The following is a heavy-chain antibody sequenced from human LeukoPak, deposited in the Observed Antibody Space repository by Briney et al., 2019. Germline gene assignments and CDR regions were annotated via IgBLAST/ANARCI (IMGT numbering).Heavy chain of an antibody. D-gene: IGHD3-22*01. Sequence: GGSLRLSCGASGFTFSSYSMHWVRQAPGKGLEWVSCISSSSSYIYYADSVKGRFTISRDNAKNSLYLQINSLRAEDTAVYFCARGLSLSGYLDAFDIWGQGTMVTVSS. V-gene: IGHV3-21*04. CDR2: ISSSSSYI. CDR1: GFTFSSYS. CDR3: ARGLSLSGYLDAFDI. J-gene: IGHJ3*02.